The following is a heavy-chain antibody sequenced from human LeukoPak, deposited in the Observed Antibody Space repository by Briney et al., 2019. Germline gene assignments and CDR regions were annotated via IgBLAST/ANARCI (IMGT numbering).Heavy chain of an antibody. CDR1: GGTFSSYA. CDR2: SSGYNGNT. Sequence: ASVKVSCKASGGTFSSYAISWVRQAPGQGLEWMGWSSGYNGNTNYAQKFQGRVTMTTDPSTSTAYMELRSLRSDDTAVYYCARGSITRSTYSVYWGQGTLVTVSS. D-gene: IGHD1-7*01. V-gene: IGHV1-18*01. J-gene: IGHJ4*02. CDR3: ARGSITRSTYSVY.